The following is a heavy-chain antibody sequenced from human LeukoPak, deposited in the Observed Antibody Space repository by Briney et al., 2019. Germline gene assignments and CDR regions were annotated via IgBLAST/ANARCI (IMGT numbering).Heavy chain of an antibody. J-gene: IGHJ6*03. CDR2: IIPIFGTA. CDR3: ASSPLAGYCYYYMDV. CDR1: GGTFSSYA. Sequence: GASVKVSCKASGGTFSSYAISWVRQAPGQGLEWMGGIIPIFGTANYAQKFQGRVTITTDESTSTAYMELSSLRSEDTAVYYCASSPLAGYCYYYMDVWGKGTTVTVSS. V-gene: IGHV1-69*05.